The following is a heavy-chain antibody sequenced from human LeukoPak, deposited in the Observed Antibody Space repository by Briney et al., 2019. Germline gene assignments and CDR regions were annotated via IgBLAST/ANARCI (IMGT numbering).Heavy chain of an antibody. Sequence: GGSLRLSCAASGFTFSSYAMHWVRQAPGKGLEWVAVISYDGSNKYYADSVKGRFTISRDNSKNTLYLQMSSLRPEDTAVYYCAREHYRSGSYSDYSGHGTLVTVSS. CDR2: ISYDGSNK. D-gene: IGHD3-10*01. V-gene: IGHV3-30*15. CDR3: AREHYRSGSYSDY. CDR1: GFTFSSYA. J-gene: IGHJ4*01.